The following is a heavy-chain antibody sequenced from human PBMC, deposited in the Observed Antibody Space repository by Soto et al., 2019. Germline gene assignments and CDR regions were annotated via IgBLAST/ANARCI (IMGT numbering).Heavy chain of an antibody. CDR2: ISGSGGST. Sequence: EVQLLGSGGGLVHPGGSLRLYCAASGFAFRNYGMSWVRQAPGKGLKWVSTISGSGGSTYYADSVKGRFTISRDNSKNTLYLQMNSLRAEDTAIYYCAKDTFDVPPGFDYWGQGTLVNVSS. CDR3: AKDTFDVPPGFDY. V-gene: IGHV3-23*01. J-gene: IGHJ4*02. CDR1: GFAFRNYG. D-gene: IGHD3-9*01.